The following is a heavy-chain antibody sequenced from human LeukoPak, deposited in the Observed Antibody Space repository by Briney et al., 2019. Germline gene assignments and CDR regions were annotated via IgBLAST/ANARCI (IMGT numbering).Heavy chain of an antibody. D-gene: IGHD2-21*01. CDR1: GGSFSGYY. V-gene: IGHV4-34*01. Sequence: SETLSLTCAVYGGSFSGYYWSWIRQPPGKGLEWIGEINHSGSTNYNPSLKSRVTISVDTSKNQFSLKLSSVTAADTAVYYGARGRGVNYFDYWGQGTLVTVSS. J-gene: IGHJ4*02. CDR3: ARGRGVNYFDY. CDR2: INHSGST.